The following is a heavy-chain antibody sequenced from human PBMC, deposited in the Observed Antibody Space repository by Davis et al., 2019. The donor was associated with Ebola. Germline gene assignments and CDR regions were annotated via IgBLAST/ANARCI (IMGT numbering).Heavy chain of an antibody. J-gene: IGHJ6*02. V-gene: IGHV3-21*01. CDR1: GFTFSSYS. D-gene: IGHD2-15*01. CDR3: AKTVGSRYYYGMDV. CDR2: ISSSSSYI. Sequence: GGSLRLSCAASGFTFSSYSMNWVRQAPGKGLEWVSSISSSSSYIYYADSVKGRFTISRDNSKSTLYLQMNSLRAEDTAVYYCAKTVGSRYYYGMDVWGQGTTVTVSS.